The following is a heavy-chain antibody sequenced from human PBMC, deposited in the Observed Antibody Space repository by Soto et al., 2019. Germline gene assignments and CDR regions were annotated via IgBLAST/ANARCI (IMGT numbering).Heavy chain of an antibody. Sequence: QVHLVESGGGVVQPWTSLRLSCAASGFTFSSFGMDWVRRVPGKGLELVALRWYEGSNKEFADCVKGRSTISRDNSKKTRFLQMNSLGAEDPAEYFCARYIGKCGGNRWSCRMEVWCIGTRVTVSS. CDR2: RWYEGSNK. CDR3: ARYIGKCGGNRWSCRMEV. CDR1: GFTFSSFG. D-gene: IGHD2-15*01. J-gene: IGHJ6*03. V-gene: IGHV3-33*01.